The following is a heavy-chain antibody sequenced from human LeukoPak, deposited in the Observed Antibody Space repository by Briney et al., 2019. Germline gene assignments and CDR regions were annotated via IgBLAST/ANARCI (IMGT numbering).Heavy chain of an antibody. J-gene: IGHJ2*01. Sequence: GGSLRLSCAASGFTFSRYWMHWVRQAPGKGLVWVSRINTDGGTTSYADSVRGRFTISRDNAENTVYLQMNSLGAEDTALYFCARVNTGNWYFDLWGRGTLVTVSS. CDR1: GFTFSRYW. CDR2: INTDGGTT. V-gene: IGHV3-74*01. D-gene: IGHD3-10*01. CDR3: ARVNTGNWYFDL.